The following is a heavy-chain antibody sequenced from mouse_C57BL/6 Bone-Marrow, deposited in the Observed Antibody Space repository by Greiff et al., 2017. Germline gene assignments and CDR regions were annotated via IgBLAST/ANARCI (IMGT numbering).Heavy chain of an antibody. CDR2: IYPRSGNT. V-gene: IGHV1-81*01. Sequence: VHLVESGAELARPGASVKLSCKASGYTFTSYGISWVKQRTGQGLEWIGEIYPRSGNTYYNEKFKGKATLTADKSSSTAYMERRSLTSEDSAVYFCARGIYYDDDEGFAYGGQGTLVTVSA. CDR3: ARGIYYDDDEGFAY. J-gene: IGHJ3*01. CDR1: GYTFTSYG. D-gene: IGHD2-4*01.